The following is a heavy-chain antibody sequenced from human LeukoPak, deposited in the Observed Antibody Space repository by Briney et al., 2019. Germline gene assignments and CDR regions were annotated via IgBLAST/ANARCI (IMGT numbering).Heavy chain of an antibody. Sequence: ASVKVSCKASGFTFTSSAVQWVRQARGQRLEWIGWIVVGSGNTNYAQKFQERVTITRDMSTSTAYMELSSLRSEDTAVYYCARDGGIVGATTFDYWGQGTLVTVSS. CDR1: GFTFTSSA. V-gene: IGHV1-58*01. D-gene: IGHD1-26*01. CDR3: ARDGGIVGATTFDY. CDR2: IVVGSGNT. J-gene: IGHJ4*02.